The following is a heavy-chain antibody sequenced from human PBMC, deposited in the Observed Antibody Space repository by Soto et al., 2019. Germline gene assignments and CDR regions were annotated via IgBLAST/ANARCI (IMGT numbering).Heavy chain of an antibody. CDR1: GYIFVNYG. V-gene: IGHV1-18*01. CDR3: AMVDNYVTPTPQDV. J-gene: IGHJ6*02. CDR2: IRPYSGNT. D-gene: IGHD3-16*01. Sequence: QVQLVQSGDEVRKPGSSVKVSCKASGYIFVNYGIAWVRQAPGQGLEWMGWIRPYSGNTHYASKVHGRLTMTTDTATSTAYMDLGSLTSDDTGGYYCAMVDNYVTPTPQDVWGQGTTVSVSS.